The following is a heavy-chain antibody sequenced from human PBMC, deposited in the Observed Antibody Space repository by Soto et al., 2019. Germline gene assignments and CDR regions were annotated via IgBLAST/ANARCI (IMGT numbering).Heavy chain of an antibody. D-gene: IGHD2-15*01. J-gene: IGHJ4*02. V-gene: IGHV4-34*01. CDR1: GGSFSGYY. Sequence: QVQLQQWGAGLLKPSETLSLTCAVYGGSFSGYYWSWIRQPPGKGLEWIGEINHSGSTNYNPSLKSRVTISVDTSKNQFSLKLSSVTAADTAVYYCARDVGNADSYWGQGTLVTVSS. CDR2: INHSGST. CDR3: ARDVGNADSY.